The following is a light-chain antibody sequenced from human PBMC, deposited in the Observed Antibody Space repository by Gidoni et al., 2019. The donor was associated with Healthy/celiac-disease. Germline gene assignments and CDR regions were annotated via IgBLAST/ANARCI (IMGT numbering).Light chain of an antibody. Sequence: EIVMTQSPATLSVSPGERATLSCRASQSVSSNLAWYQQKPGQAPRLLIYGASTRATGIRARFSGSGSGTEFTLTISSLQSEDFAFYYCQQYNNWPPYTFGQGTKLEIK. CDR2: GAS. CDR1: QSVSSN. CDR3: QQYNNWPPYT. V-gene: IGKV3-15*01. J-gene: IGKJ2*01.